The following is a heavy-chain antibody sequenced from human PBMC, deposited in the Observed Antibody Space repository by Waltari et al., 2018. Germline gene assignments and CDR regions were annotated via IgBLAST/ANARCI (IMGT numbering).Heavy chain of an antibody. J-gene: IGHJ6*03. CDR3: ARTQYSSSSGGHYYYYYMDV. CDR2: IYYSGST. CDR1: GGSISSHY. D-gene: IGHD6-6*01. Sequence: QVQLQESGPGLVKPSETLSLTCTVSGGSISSHYWSWIRQPPGTGLEWSGYIYYSGSTNYNPSLKSRVTISVDTSKNQFSLKLSSVTAADTAVYYCARTQYSSSSGGHYYYYYMDVWGKGTTVTVSS. V-gene: IGHV4-59*11.